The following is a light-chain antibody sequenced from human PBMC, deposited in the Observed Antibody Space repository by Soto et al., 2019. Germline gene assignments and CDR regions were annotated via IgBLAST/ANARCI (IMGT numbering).Light chain of an antibody. Sequence: QSALTQPRSVSGSPGQSVTISCTGTNSDVGGYIYVSWYQQHPGKAPKLMMFDVSKRPSGVPDRFSGSKSDNTASLTISGLQDEDEADYFCCSYAGNYTYVFGTGTKLTVL. CDR1: NSDVGGYIY. J-gene: IGLJ1*01. V-gene: IGLV2-11*01. CDR3: CSYAGNYTYV. CDR2: DVS.